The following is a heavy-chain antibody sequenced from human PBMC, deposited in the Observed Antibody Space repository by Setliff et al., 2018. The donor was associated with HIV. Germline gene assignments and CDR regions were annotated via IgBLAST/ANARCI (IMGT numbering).Heavy chain of an antibody. CDR3: ARDFGGYCSSMSCPGLFDP. J-gene: IGHJ5*02. V-gene: IGHV1-69*05. CDR2: IIPISGTA. CDR1: GGTFSNYG. D-gene: IGHD2-2*01. Sequence: SVKVSCKASGGTFSNYGMSWVRQAPGQGLEWMGGIIPISGTANYAQKFQGRVTITTDESTSTAYMELSGLRSEDTAVYYCARDFGGYCSSMSCPGLFDPWGRGTLVTVSS.